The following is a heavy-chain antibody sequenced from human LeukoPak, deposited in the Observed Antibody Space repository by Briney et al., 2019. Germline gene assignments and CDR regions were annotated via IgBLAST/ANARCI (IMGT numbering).Heavy chain of an antibody. CDR2: ISWNSGSI. CDR3: AKDEDYYDSSGNDAFDI. J-gene: IGHJ3*02. CDR1: GFTFDDYA. D-gene: IGHD3-22*01. V-gene: IGHV3-9*03. Sequence: GGSLRLSCAASGFTFDDYAMHWVRQAPGKGLEWVSRISWNSGSIGYADSVKGRFTISRDNAKNSLYLQMNSLRAEDMALYYCAKDEDYYDSSGNDAFDIWGQGTMVTVSS.